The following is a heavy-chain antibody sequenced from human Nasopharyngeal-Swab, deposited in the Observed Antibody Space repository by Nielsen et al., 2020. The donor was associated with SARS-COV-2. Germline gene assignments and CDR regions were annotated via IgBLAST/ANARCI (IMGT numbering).Heavy chain of an antibody. D-gene: IGHD1-14*01. CDR3: TRGRRPDANTLYFYMDV. CDR1: GLAFGSHA. V-gene: IGHV3-49*04. CDR2: IRSTPSGATT. Sequence: GGSLRLSWAASGLAFGSHAMNWVRQAPGKGLEWVSFIRSTPSGATTEYAASVKGRFTFSRDDSKSVVYLQMNSLETEDTAVYYCTRGRRPDANTLYFYMDVWGKGTTVTVSS. J-gene: IGHJ6*03.